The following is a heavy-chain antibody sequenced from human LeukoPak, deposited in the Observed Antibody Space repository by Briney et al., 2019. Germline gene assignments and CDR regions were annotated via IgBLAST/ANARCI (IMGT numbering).Heavy chain of an antibody. CDR2: IIPIFGTA. CDR1: GYTFTGYY. J-gene: IGHJ4*02. D-gene: IGHD1-1*01. V-gene: IGHV1-69*13. CDR3: ARVSPTRLDDY. Sequence: SVKVSCKASGYTFTGYYMHWVRQAPGQGLEWMGGIIPIFGTANYAQKFQGRVTITADESTSTAYMELSSLRSEDTAVYYCARVSPTRLDDYWGQGTLVTVSS.